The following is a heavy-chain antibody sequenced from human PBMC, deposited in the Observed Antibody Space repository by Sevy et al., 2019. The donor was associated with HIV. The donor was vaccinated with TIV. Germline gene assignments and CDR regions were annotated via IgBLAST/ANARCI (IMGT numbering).Heavy chain of an antibody. CDR2: ISSSSNYI. CDR1: GFTFSSYN. CDR3: ARVVAYCSGGTCFPGYYYGMDV. D-gene: IGHD2-15*01. J-gene: IGHJ6*02. Sequence: GGSLRLSCAASGFTFSSYNMNWVRQAPGKGLEWVSSISSSSNYINYADSVKGRFTISRENAKNSLYLEMNTLRAEDPALYYCARVVAYCSGGTCFPGYYYGMDVWGQGTTVTVSS. V-gene: IGHV3-21*01.